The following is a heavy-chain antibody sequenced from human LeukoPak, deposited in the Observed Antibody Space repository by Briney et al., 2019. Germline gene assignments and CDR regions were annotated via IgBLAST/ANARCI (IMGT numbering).Heavy chain of an antibody. CDR3: ARDRQARRQYYYYYYMDV. Sequence: GASVKVSCKASGYTFTGYYMHWVRQAPGQGLEWMGWINPNSGGTNYAQKFQGRVTMTRDTSISTAYMELSRLRSDDTAVYYCARDRQARRQYYYYYYMDVWGKGTTVTVSS. CDR2: INPNSGGT. V-gene: IGHV1-2*02. CDR1: GYTFTGYY. J-gene: IGHJ6*03.